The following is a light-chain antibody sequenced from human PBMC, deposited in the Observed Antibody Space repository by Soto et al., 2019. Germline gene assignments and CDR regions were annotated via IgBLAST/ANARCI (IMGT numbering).Light chain of an antibody. V-gene: IGLV2-14*01. CDR2: DVS. J-gene: IGLJ1*01. Sequence: HSALTQPASVSGSPGQSITVSCTGTSSDIGVYNYVSWYQQHPGKAPKVMIYDVSNRPSGVSNRFSGSKSGNTASLTISGLQADDEADYYCSSYTSNSTLVFGTGTKVTVL. CDR3: SSYTSNSTLV. CDR1: SSDIGVYNY.